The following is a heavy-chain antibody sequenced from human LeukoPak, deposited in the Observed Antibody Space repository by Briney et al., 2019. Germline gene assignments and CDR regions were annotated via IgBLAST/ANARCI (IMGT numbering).Heavy chain of an antibody. J-gene: IGHJ4*02. CDR3: AQIRPSTYYDSSGSFDY. CDR2: FYYSGST. Sequence: SETLSLTCTVSGGSISSFYWSWIRQPPGKGMEPIGEFYYSGSTNYNSSLKSRVTISVDTSKNQFSLKLSSVTAADTAVYYCAQIRPSTYYDSSGSFDYWGQGTLVTVSS. D-gene: IGHD3-22*01. CDR1: GGSISSFY. V-gene: IGHV4-59*08.